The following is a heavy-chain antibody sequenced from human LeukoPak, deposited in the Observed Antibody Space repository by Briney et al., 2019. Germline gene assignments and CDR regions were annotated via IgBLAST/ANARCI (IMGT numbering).Heavy chain of an antibody. CDR1: GYTFTSYD. CDR2: MNPNSGNT. J-gene: IGHJ5*02. CDR3: ARGRPRYCSSPSCYGKIWFDP. Sequence: ASVKVSCKASGYTFTSYDINWVRQATGQGLEWMGWMNPNSGNTGYAQKFQGRVTMTRNTSISTAYMELSSLRSEDTAVYYCARGRPRYCSSPSCYGKIWFDPWGQGTLVPVSS. V-gene: IGHV1-8*01. D-gene: IGHD2-2*01.